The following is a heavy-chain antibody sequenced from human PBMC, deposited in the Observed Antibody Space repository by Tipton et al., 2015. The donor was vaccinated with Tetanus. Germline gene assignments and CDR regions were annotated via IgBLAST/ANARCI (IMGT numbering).Heavy chain of an antibody. Sequence: FLRLSCTASGFAFSDYSMNWVRQAPGKGLEWVAAIWNDGSYKYYADSVKGRFTVSRDNSKNTLYLEMNSLRAEDTAVYYCARVGISQNAYSYVYHGLDVWGQGTTVTVSS. CDR1: GFAFSDYS. CDR2: IWNDGSYK. CDR3: ARVGISQNAYSYVYHGLDV. D-gene: IGHD5-18*01. J-gene: IGHJ6*02. V-gene: IGHV3-33*08.